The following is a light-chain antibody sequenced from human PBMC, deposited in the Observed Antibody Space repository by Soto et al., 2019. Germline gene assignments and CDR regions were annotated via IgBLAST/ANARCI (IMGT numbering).Light chain of an antibody. J-gene: IGKJ4*01. CDR3: QQTFGLPLT. V-gene: IGKV1-39*01. CDR1: QSINNY. CDR2: TAS. Sequence: DIQMPQSPSSLSASVGDRVTITCRASQSINNYLYWYQQKHGQAPHLVIYTASLLQSGVPSRFSGSGSVTDFTLTITGLQPEDFVNYFCQQTFGLPLTFGGGTTVAIK.